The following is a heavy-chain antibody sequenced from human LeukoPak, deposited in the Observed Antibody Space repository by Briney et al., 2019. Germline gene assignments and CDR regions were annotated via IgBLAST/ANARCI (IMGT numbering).Heavy chain of an antibody. J-gene: IGHJ4*02. CDR3: ARESGSYYSFDY. Sequence: GGSLRLSCAASGFIFSTYNMNWVRQAPGKGLEWVSYMSSGSTTRYYADSVEGRFTISRDNAKNSPYLQMNSLRAEDTAVYYCARESGSYYSFDYWGQGTLVTVSS. D-gene: IGHD1-26*01. CDR1: GFIFSTYN. CDR2: MSSGSTTR. V-gene: IGHV3-48*04.